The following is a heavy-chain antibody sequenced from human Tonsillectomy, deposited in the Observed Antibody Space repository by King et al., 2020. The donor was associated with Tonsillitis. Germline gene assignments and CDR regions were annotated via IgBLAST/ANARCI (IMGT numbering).Heavy chain of an antibody. J-gene: IGHJ4*02. CDR3: ARDLGLGPWDLSSIFDY. CDR1: GFTFSDYY. Sequence: VQLVESGGGLVKPGGSLRLSCAASGFTFSDYYMSWIRQAPGKGLEWVSYISTTGSTIKDADSVRGRFTISRDNAKNSLYLQMNSLRAEDTAVYYCARDLGLGPWDLSSIFDYWGQGTLVTVSS. V-gene: IGHV3-11*01. D-gene: IGHD6-19*01. CDR2: ISTTGSTI.